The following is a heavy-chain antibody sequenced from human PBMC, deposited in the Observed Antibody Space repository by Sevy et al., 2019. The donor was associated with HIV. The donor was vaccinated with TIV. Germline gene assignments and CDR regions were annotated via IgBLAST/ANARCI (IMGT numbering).Heavy chain of an antibody. V-gene: IGHV3-74*01. CDR1: GFTFSSYW. CDR3: ASIDSSGYSVDY. D-gene: IGHD3-22*01. CDR2: INSDGSST. J-gene: IGHJ4*02. Sequence: GGSLRLSCAASGFTFSSYWMHWVRQAPGKGLVWVSLINSDGSSTSYADSVKGRFTISRDNAKNTLYLQMNSLRAEDTAVYYCASIDSSGYSVDYWGQGTLVTVSS.